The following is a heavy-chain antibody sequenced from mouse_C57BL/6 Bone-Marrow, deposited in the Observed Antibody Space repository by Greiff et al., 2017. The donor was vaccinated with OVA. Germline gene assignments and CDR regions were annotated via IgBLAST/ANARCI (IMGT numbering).Heavy chain of an antibody. Sequence: QVHVKQSGAELARPGASVKLSCKASGYTFTSYGISWVKQRTGQGLEWIGEIYPRSGNTYYNEKFKGKATLTADKSSSTAYMELRSLTSEDSAVYFCARGGYSKGDWGQGTTLTVSS. J-gene: IGHJ2*01. CDR3: ARGGYSKGD. V-gene: IGHV1-81*01. CDR2: IYPRSGNT. D-gene: IGHD2-5*01. CDR1: GYTFTSYG.